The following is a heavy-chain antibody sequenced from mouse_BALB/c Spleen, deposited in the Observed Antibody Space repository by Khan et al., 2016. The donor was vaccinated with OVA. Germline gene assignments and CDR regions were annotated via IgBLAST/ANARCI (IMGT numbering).Heavy chain of an antibody. D-gene: IGHD1-1*01. CDR2: ITPNNGGT. Sequence: EVQLQQSGPELVKPGASVKISCKASGYTFTDYNMDWVKQSHGKSLEWIGDITPNNGGTIYNQKFKGKATLTVDKSSSTAYMELRSLTSEDTAVYDGTRGGDGSPFDYWGQGTSLTVSS. V-gene: IGHV1-18*01. CDR3: TRGGDGSPFDY. CDR1: GYTFTDYN. J-gene: IGHJ2*02.